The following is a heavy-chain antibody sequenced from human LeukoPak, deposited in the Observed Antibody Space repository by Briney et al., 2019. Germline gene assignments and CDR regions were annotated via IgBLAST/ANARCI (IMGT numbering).Heavy chain of an antibody. Sequence: SETLSLICGVSGGSIITSSYYWGWIRRPPGKGLEWIGNVSYSGDSYYNPSLKSRVTISVDTSENQFSLKLTSVTATDTAVYYCAAIEMAPTNYFDYWGQGMLVTVSS. J-gene: IGHJ4*02. V-gene: IGHV4-39*01. CDR2: VSYSGDS. CDR1: GGSIITSSYY. CDR3: AAIEMAPTNYFDY. D-gene: IGHD5-24*01.